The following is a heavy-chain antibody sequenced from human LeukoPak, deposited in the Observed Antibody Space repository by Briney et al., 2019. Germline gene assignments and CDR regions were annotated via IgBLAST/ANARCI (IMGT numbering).Heavy chain of an antibody. CDR2: VKQNGNEK. D-gene: IGHD6-19*01. V-gene: IGHV3-7*01. Sequence: GGSLRLSCAASGFTFSSYWMSWVRQAPGKGLEWVANVKQNGNEKNYVDSVKGRFTISRDNAKNSLYLQMNSLRAEDTAVYYCAGSGYSSGWYLRHYYYMDVWGKGTTVTVSS. CDR3: AGSGYSSGWYLRHYYYMDV. CDR1: GFTFSSYW. J-gene: IGHJ6*03.